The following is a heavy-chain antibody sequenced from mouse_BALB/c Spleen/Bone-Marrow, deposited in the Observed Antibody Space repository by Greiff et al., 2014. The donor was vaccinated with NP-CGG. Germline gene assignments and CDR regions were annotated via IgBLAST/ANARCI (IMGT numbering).Heavy chain of an antibody. CDR1: GFTFSDYG. CDR3: ARLHGSGYGYAMDH. Sequence: EVNLVESGGGLVQPGGSRKLSCAASGFTFSDYGMAWVRQAPGKGPEWVAFISNLAYSICYADTVTGRFTISRENAKNTLYLEMSSLRSEDTAMYYCARLHGSGYGYAMDHWGQGTSVTVSS. J-gene: IGHJ4*01. V-gene: IGHV5-15*02. D-gene: IGHD1-1*01. CDR2: ISNLAYSI.